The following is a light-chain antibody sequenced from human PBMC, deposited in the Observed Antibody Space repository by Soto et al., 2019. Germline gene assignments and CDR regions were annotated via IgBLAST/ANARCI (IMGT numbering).Light chain of an antibody. V-gene: IGLV2-14*01. CDR1: SSDVGNYKY. J-gene: IGLJ1*01. CDR2: EVS. Sequence: QPALAQTASVSGSPGQSITISCTGTSSDVGNYKYDSWYQQHPGKAPKLMIYEVSNRPSGVSNRFSGSKSGNTASLTISGLQAEDETDYYCFSYTSSGTYVFGTGTKVTVL. CDR3: FSYTSSGTYV.